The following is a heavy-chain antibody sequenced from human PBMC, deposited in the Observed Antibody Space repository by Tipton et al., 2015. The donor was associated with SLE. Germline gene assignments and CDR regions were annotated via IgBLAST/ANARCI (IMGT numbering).Heavy chain of an antibody. CDR3: ARHIGYGQNWFDP. V-gene: IGHV4-59*11. D-gene: IGHD5-12*01. CDR1: GGSISGHY. J-gene: IGHJ5*02. Sequence: TLSLTCTVSGGSISGHYWSWIRQPPGKGLEWIAYIFYTGTTNYNPSLKSRVTISLDTSKNQLSLKLTSVTVADTAVYYCARHIGYGQNWFDPWGQGTLVTVSS. CDR2: IFYTGTT.